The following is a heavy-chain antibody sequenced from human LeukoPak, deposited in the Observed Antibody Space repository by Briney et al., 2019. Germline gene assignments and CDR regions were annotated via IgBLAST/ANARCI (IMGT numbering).Heavy chain of an antibody. CDR3: ARGVVAAAGRTFDF. V-gene: IGHV4-61*02. CDR1: GGSISSGSYY. J-gene: IGHJ4*02. CDR2: IYTSGRT. D-gene: IGHD6-13*01. Sequence: PSETLSLTCTVSGGSISSGSYYWRWIRQPAGKGLEWIGRIYTSGRTHYNPSLKSRVTISVDTSKNQFSLKLSSVPAADTAVYYCARGVVAAAGRTFDFWGQGTLVTISS.